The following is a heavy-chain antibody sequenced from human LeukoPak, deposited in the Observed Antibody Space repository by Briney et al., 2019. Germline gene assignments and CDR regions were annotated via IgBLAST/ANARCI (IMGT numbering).Heavy chain of an antibody. CDR3: VSTGSQLDY. CDR2: IKQDGSQK. J-gene: IGHJ4*02. D-gene: IGHD2-2*01. Sequence: LEWVANIKQDGSQKYYVDSVKGRFTISRDNAKNSLYLQMNSLRAEDTAVYYCVSTGSQLDYWGQGTLVTVSS. V-gene: IGHV3-7*01.